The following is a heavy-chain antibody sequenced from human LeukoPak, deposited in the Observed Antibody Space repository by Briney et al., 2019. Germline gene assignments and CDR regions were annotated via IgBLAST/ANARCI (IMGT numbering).Heavy chain of an antibody. CDR1: GFTFSSYG. J-gene: IGHJ4*02. Sequence: QPGRSLRLSCAASGFTFSSYGMHWVRQDSGKGLERVAVISYDGGTKYYADSVKGRFTISRDNSKNTLYLQMNSLRAEDTAVYYCAKDLGGYCSGGSCYSPDYWGQGTLVTVSS. D-gene: IGHD2-15*01. CDR3: AKDLGGYCSGGSCYSPDY. V-gene: IGHV3-30*18. CDR2: ISYDGGTK.